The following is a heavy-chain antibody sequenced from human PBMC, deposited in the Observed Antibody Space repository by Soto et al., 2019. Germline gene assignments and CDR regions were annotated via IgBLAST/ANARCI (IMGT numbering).Heavy chain of an antibody. Sequence: SETLSLTCAVSGYSISSSYFWGWVRQPPGKGLEWIGSIYYSGSTYYNPSLRSRVTISVDTSKNQFSLKLSSVTAADTAVFYCARHYSSGSRNWFDPWGQGTLVTVSS. CDR2: IYYSGST. J-gene: IGHJ5*02. V-gene: IGHV4-38-2*01. CDR1: GYSISSSYF. CDR3: ARHYSSGSRNWFDP. D-gene: IGHD6-19*01.